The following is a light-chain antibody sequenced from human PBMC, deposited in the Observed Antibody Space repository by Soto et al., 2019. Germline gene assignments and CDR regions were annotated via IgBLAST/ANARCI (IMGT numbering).Light chain of an antibody. CDR3: AAWDGSLNGYV. J-gene: IGLJ1*01. Sequence: QSVLTQPPSASGTPGQRFTISCSGSSSNIGSNTVNWYQQLPGTAPKLLIYSNDQRPSVVPDRFSGSKSGTSASLAISGLQSEDEADYYCAAWDGSLNGYVFGTGTKVTVL. CDR1: SSNIGSNT. V-gene: IGLV1-44*01. CDR2: SND.